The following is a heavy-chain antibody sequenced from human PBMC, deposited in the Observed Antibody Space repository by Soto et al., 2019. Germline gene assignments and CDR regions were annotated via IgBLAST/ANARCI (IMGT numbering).Heavy chain of an antibody. CDR2: NYYSGTT. J-gene: IGHJ6*02. Sequence: SETLSLTCTVSGGSISSYDWSWIRHPPGKGLGWVGYNYYSGTTNYHPPPTGRVPKPAAPPKIHFSLELSSLPAANTPVYYCGRFAGGGAPYYYYYGIDVWGQGTTVTVSS. CDR1: GGSISSYD. D-gene: IGHD3-16*01. CDR3: GRFAGGGAPYYYYYGIDV. V-gene: IGHV4-59*01.